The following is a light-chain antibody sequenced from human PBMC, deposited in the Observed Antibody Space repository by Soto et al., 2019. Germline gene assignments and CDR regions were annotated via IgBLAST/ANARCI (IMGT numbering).Light chain of an antibody. Sequence: EILMTQSRFTLSVTPVEIVMVYCAASQSVSSNVAWYQRKPGQPPRLLVYGATSRVRSVPARFSGSGSGTDFTLTISRLEPEDSAVYYCQHYGNSPPITFGQGTRLEIK. CDR3: QHYGNSPPIT. V-gene: IGKV3-20*01. CDR2: GAT. J-gene: IGKJ5*01. CDR1: QSVSSN.